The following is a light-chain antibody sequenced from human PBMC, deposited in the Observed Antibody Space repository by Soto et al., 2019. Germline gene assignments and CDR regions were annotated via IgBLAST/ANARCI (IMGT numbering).Light chain of an antibody. CDR2: DVS. CDR1: SSDVGGYNY. J-gene: IGLJ1*01. Sequence: QSVLTQPASVSGSPGQSITTSCTGTSSDVGGYNYVSWYQQHPGKAPKLMIYDVSNRPSGVSNRFSGSKSGKTASLTISGLQAEDEADYYCSSYTSSSTLLYVFGTGTKLTVL. CDR3: SSYTSSSTLLYV. V-gene: IGLV2-14*01.